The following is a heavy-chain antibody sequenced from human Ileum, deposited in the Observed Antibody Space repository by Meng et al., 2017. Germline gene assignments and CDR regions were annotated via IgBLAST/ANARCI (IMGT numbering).Heavy chain of an antibody. J-gene: IGHJ4*02. D-gene: IGHD4-17*01. CDR3: AKDSHGYGDGGH. Sequence: QGQRVQPGAGVEKPGASVKVSCKASGYTFTTSYAHWVRQAPGQGLEWMGVINAGSGDTGYAQKFQGRLTMTRDTSTSTLYMELSSLRSEDTAVYYCAKDSHGYGDGGHWGQGTLVTVSS. CDR2: INAGSGDT. CDR1: GYTFTTSY. V-gene: IGHV1-46*01.